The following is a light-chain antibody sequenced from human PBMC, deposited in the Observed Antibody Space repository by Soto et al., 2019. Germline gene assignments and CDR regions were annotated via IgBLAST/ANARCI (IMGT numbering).Light chain of an antibody. V-gene: IGLV1-51*02. Sequence: QSVLTQPPSVSAAPGRKVTMPCSGGSSKIENNYLSWHQQLPGTAPKLLIYENDKRPSGIPDRFSGSKSGTSATLGITGLQTGDEADYYCGTWDSSLSIFVFGTGTKVTVL. CDR3: GTWDSSLSIFV. CDR1: SSKIENNY. J-gene: IGLJ1*01. CDR2: END.